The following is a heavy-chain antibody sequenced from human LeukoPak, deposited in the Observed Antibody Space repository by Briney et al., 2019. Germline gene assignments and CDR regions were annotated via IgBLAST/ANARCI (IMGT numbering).Heavy chain of an antibody. CDR1: GYTFTGYY. J-gene: IGHJ4*02. CDR3: ARGPYWFGELLSPFDY. V-gene: IGHV1-2*02. Sequence: ASVKVSCKASGYTFTGYYMHWVRQAPGQGLEWMGWINPNSGGTNYAQKFQGRVTMTRDTSISTAYMELSRLRSDDTAVYYCARGPYWFGELLSPFDYWGQGTPVTVSS. CDR2: INPNSGGT. D-gene: IGHD3-10*01.